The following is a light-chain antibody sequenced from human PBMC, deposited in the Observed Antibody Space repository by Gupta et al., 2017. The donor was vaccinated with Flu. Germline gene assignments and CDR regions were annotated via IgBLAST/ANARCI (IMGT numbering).Light chain of an antibody. J-gene: IGKJ2*01. CDR2: SAS. CDR3: LQLNNLDT. Sequence: ETIMTQSPAFLSVSPGETATLSCRARQTVGANLAWYQQKPGQAPRLLIYSASTRATGVPARFSVGGFGTEFTLTISRLQSEDFAVYYCLQLNNLDTSGHGRQL. CDR1: QTVGAN. V-gene: IGKV3-15*01.